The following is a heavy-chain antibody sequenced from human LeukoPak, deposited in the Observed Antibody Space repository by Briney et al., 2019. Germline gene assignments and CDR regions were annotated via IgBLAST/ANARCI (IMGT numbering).Heavy chain of an antibody. V-gene: IGHV3-73*01. CDR3: TRPVTIFGVVIDYMDV. D-gene: IGHD3-3*01. J-gene: IGHJ6*03. Sequence: GGSLRLSCAASGFTFSGSAMHWVRQASGKGLEWVGRIRSKANSYATAYSASVKGRFTISRDDSKNTAYLQMNSLKTEDTAVYYCTRPVTIFGVVIDYMDVWGKGTTVTVSS. CDR1: GFTFSGSA. CDR2: IRSKANSYAT.